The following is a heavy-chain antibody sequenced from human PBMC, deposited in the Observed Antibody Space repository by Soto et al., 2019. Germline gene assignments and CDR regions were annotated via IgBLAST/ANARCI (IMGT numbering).Heavy chain of an antibody. Sequence: GGSLRLSCAASGFTFSSYDMHWVRQAPGKGLEWVAVISYDGSNKYYADSVKGRFTISRDSSKNTLYLQMNSLRAEDTAVYYCAKDIHFCSRTSCLPIDSWGQGTLVTVSS. D-gene: IGHD2-2*01. CDR1: GFTFSSYD. J-gene: IGHJ4*02. CDR2: ISYDGSNK. CDR3: AKDIHFCSRTSCLPIDS. V-gene: IGHV3-30*18.